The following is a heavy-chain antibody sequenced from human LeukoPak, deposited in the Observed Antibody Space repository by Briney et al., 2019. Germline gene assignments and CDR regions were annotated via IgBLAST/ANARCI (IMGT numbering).Heavy chain of an antibody. Sequence: GGSLRPSCAASGFTFSSCALSWVRQAPGKGLEWVSTVRVNGGTTYYADSVKGRFTISRDNSKNTLYLQMNSLRPEDTAVYFRAKELHGSGNYAFDYWGQGTLVTVSS. J-gene: IGHJ4*02. CDR3: AKELHGSGNYAFDY. V-gene: IGHV3-23*01. CDR2: VRVNGGTT. CDR1: GFTFSSCA. D-gene: IGHD3-10*01.